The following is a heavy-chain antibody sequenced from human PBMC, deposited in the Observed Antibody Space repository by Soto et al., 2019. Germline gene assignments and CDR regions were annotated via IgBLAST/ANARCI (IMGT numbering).Heavy chain of an antibody. CDR1: GFTFSSYG. V-gene: IGHV3-23*04. Sequence: VQLVESGGGVVQPGRSLRLSCAASGFTFSSYGMHWVRQAPGKGLEWVSAISGSGGSTYYADSVKGRFTISRDNSKNTLYLQMNSLRAEDTAVYYCAKGPGYSYGDTYFDYWGQGTLVTVSS. J-gene: IGHJ4*02. CDR3: AKGPGYSYGDTYFDY. D-gene: IGHD5-18*01. CDR2: ISGSGGST.